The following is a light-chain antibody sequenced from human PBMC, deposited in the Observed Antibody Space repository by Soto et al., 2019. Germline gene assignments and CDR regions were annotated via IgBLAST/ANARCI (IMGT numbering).Light chain of an antibody. Sequence: EIVLTRSPATLSLSPGERATLSCRASQSVSSYLAWYQQKPGQAPRLLISDASNRATGIPARFSGSGSGTDFTLTISSLEPEDFAVYYCQQRSNWLFTFGPGTKVDIK. V-gene: IGKV3-11*01. CDR1: QSVSSY. CDR2: DAS. CDR3: QQRSNWLFT. J-gene: IGKJ3*01.